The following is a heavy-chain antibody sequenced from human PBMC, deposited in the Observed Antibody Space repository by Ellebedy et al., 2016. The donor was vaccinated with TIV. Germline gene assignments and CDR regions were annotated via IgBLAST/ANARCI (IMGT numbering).Heavy chain of an antibody. CDR1: GFSFSSYT. Sequence: GESLKISCVGSGFSFSSYTMSWVRQAPGKGLEWVSAIGGNGVAKVYADSVKGRFTISRDNSKNTLSLQMTSLRPDDTAMYYCARDQGYSSSWLTDWGQGTLVTVSS. CDR2: IGGNGVAK. J-gene: IGHJ4*02. CDR3: ARDQGYSSSWLTD. D-gene: IGHD6-13*01. V-gene: IGHV3-23*01.